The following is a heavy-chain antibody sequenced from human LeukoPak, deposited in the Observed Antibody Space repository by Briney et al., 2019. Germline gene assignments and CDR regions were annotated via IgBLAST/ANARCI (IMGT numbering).Heavy chain of an antibody. V-gene: IGHV3-30*18. CDR1: GFTFSSYG. CDR3: AKDRHAPGRYCSSTSCFPFDS. Sequence: GGSLRLSCAASGFTFSSYGMHWVRQAPGKGLEWVAVISYDGSNKYYADSVKGRFTISRDNSKNTLYLQMNSLRAEDTAVYYCAKDRHAPGRYCSSTSCFPFDSWGQGTLVTVSS. CDR2: ISYDGSNK. D-gene: IGHD2-2*01. J-gene: IGHJ5*01.